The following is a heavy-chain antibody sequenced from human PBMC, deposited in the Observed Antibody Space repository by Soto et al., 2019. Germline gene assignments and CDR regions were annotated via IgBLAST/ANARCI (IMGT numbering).Heavy chain of an antibody. D-gene: IGHD3-16*01. CDR1: GGPFNSGAYS. Sequence: SETLCLTCTVSGGPFNSGAYSWIWIRQPPGKGLEWIGSIYYTGSTNFNPSLKSRVTISMDTSKNQFSLNLKSVTTADTAVYYCARARLTFAYGMDVWGQGATVTVSS. CDR2: IYYTGST. CDR3: ARARLTFAYGMDV. J-gene: IGHJ6*02. V-gene: IGHV4-61*08.